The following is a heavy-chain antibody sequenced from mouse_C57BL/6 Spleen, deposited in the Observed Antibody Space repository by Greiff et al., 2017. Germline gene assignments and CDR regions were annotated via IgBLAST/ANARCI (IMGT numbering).Heavy chain of an antibody. CDR1: GFTFSSSA. V-gene: IGHV5-9-1*02. CDR3: TRAGNRGDAMDY. CDR2: ISSGGDYI. D-gene: IGHD5-2*01. J-gene: IGHJ4*01. Sequence: DVKLVESGEGLVKPGGSLKLSCAASGFTFSSSAMSWVRQTPEKRLEWVAYISSGGDYIYYADTVKGRFTISRDNARNTLDLQMSSLKSEDTAMYYCTRAGNRGDAMDYWGQGTSVTVSS.